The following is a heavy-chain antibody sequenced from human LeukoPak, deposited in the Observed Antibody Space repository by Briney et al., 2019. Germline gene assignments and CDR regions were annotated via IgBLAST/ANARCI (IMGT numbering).Heavy chain of an antibody. V-gene: IGHV4-31*03. D-gene: IGHD4-23*01. J-gene: IGHJ4*02. Sequence: SETLSLTCTVSGGSISSGGYYWSWIRQHPGKGLEWIGYIYYSGSTYYNPSLKSRVTISVDTSKNQFSLKLSSVTAADTAVYYCATYDYGGTFDYWGQGTLVTVSS. CDR1: GGSISSGGYY. CDR3: ATYDYGGTFDY. CDR2: IYYSGST.